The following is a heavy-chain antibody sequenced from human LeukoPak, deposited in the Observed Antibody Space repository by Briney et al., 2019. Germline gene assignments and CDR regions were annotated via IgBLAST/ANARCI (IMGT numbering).Heavy chain of an antibody. Sequence: GESLKISCKSSGYSFTSYWIGWVRQMPGKGLEWMGIIYPGDSDTRYSPSFQGQVTISADKSITTAYLQWSSLKASDTAMYYCARRGSRGGQINNWFDPWGQGTLVTVSS. CDR3: ARRGSRGGQINNWFDP. D-gene: IGHD5-12*01. CDR1: GYSFTSYW. J-gene: IGHJ5*02. V-gene: IGHV5-51*01. CDR2: IYPGDSDT.